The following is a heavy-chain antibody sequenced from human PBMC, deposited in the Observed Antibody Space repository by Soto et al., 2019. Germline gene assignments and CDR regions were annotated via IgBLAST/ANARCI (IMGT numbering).Heavy chain of an antibody. CDR1: GYPFSHYG. J-gene: IGHJ6*02. CDR2: FSPFNGNT. Sequence: ASVKVSCKSSGYPFSHYGITWVRQAPGQGLEWMGWFSPFNGNTNYGQTLQGRVTLTTDTSTSTVYMELRSLRSDDTAVYYCARDQSFDRSYYYGIDSWGQGTTVTVSS. CDR3: ARDQSFDRSYYYGIDS. D-gene: IGHD3-22*01. V-gene: IGHV1-18*01.